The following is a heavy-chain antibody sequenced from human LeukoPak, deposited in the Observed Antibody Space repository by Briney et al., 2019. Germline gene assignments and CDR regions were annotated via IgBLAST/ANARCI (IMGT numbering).Heavy chain of an antibody. CDR2: INHSGST. Sequence: KSSETLSLTCAVYGGSFSGYYWCWIRQPPGKGLEWIGEINHSGSTNYNPSLKSRVTISVGTSKNQFSLKLSSVTAADTAVYYCARGRGLLLWGQGTLVTVSS. V-gene: IGHV4-34*01. CDR3: ARGRGLLL. D-gene: IGHD3-10*01. J-gene: IGHJ4*02. CDR1: GGSFSGYY.